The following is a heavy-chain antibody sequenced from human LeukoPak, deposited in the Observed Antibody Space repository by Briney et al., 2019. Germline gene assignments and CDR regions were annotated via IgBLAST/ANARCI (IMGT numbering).Heavy chain of an antibody. V-gene: IGHV3-43*01. J-gene: IGHJ3*02. Sequence: GGSLRLSCAASGFTFDDYLMHWVRQAPGKGLEWVSLISWDSDTTYYADSVKGRFTISRDNNKNSLYLQMNSLRIEDTALYHCAKARGLIGGAFDIWGQGTMVTVSS. CDR2: ISWDSDTT. D-gene: IGHD3-22*01. CDR3: AKARGLIGGAFDI. CDR1: GFTFDDYL.